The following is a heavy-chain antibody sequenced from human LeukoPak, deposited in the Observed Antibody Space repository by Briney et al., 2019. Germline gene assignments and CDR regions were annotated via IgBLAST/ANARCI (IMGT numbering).Heavy chain of an antibody. CDR3: ARDPGYSYGFDY. V-gene: IGHV3-7*01. J-gene: IGHJ4*02. CDR2: IHPEGNEK. Sequence: PAGSLRLSCAVSGFTFSDFWMSWVRQAPGRGLEWVANIHPEGNEKYHVESVKGRFTISRDNAKNSLFLQMNGLRVEDTAVYYCARDPGYSYGFDYWGQRTLVTVSS. D-gene: IGHD5-18*01. CDR1: GFTFSDFW.